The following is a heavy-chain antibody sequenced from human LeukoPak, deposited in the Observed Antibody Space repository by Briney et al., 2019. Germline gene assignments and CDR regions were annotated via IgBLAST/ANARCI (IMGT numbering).Heavy chain of an antibody. CDR2: ITSSSTYM. CDR1: GLTFSSYN. V-gene: IGHV3-21*01. J-gene: IGHJ6*03. CDR3: ARDPYSGSYGNYCYDYMDV. Sequence: GGSLRLSCAASGLTFSSYNMNWVRQAPGKGLEWVSSITSSSTYMYYADSVKGRFTISRDNARNSLYLQMNSLRAEDTAVYYCARDPYSGSYGNYCYDYMDVWGKGTTVTISS. D-gene: IGHD1-26*01.